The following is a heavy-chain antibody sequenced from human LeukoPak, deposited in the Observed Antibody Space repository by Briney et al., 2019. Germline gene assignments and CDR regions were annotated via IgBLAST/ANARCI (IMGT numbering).Heavy chain of an antibody. Sequence: ASVKVSCKASGYTFTSYYMHWARQAPRQGLEWMGIINPSGGSTSYAQKFQGRVTMTRDTSTSTVYMELSSLRSEDTAVYYCAREAVVVQKTYYYYGMDVWGQGTTVTVSS. J-gene: IGHJ6*02. D-gene: IGHD3-22*01. CDR3: AREAVVVQKTYYYYGMDV. CDR1: GYTFTSYY. V-gene: IGHV1-46*01. CDR2: INPSGGST.